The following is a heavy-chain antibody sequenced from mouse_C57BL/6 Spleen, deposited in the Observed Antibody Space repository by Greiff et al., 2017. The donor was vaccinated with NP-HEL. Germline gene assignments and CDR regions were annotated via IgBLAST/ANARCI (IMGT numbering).Heavy chain of an antibody. CDR2: IYPGDGDT. CDR1: GYAFSSSW. J-gene: IGHJ1*03. D-gene: IGHD2-4*01. V-gene: IGHV1-82*01. Sequence: QVQLQQSGPELVKPGASVKISCKASGYAFSSSWMNWVKQRPGKGLEWIGRIYPGDGDTNYNGKFKGKATLTADKSSSTAYMQLSSLTSEDSAVYFCARSRYDYDVGYFDVWGTGTTVTVSS. CDR3: ARSRYDYDVGYFDV.